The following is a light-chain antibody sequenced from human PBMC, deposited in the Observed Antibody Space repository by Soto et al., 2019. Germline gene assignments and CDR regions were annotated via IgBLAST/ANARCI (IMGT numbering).Light chain of an antibody. Sequence: SSLTQPASVSGSPGQSIAISCPGTSSDVGGYDYVSWYQQHPDKAPKLMIYEVTKRPSGVSNRFSGSKSGNTASLTISGLQPEDEADYYCSSHTSGSTRVFGSGTKVTVL. CDR3: SSHTSGSTRV. CDR2: EVT. J-gene: IGLJ1*01. V-gene: IGLV2-14*01. CDR1: SSDVGGYDY.